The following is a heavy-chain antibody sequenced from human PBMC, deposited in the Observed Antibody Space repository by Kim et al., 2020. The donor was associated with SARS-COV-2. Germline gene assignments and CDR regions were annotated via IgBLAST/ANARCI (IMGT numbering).Heavy chain of an antibody. D-gene: IGHD6-13*01. Sequence: SVKVSCKASGGTFSSYAISWVRQAPGQGLEWMGGIIPIFGTANYAQKFQGRVTITADESTSTAYMELSSLRSEDTAVYYCARVVVAAAAPAHAFDIWGQGTMVTVSS. J-gene: IGHJ3*02. CDR3: ARVVVAAAAPAHAFDI. CDR2: IIPIFGTA. CDR1: GGTFSSYA. V-gene: IGHV1-69*13.